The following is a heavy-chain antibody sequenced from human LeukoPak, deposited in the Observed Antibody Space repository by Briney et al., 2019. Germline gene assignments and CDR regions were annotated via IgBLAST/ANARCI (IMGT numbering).Heavy chain of an antibody. CDR3: RDPFDY. J-gene: IGHJ4*02. CDR1: GFSFSSYG. V-gene: IGHV3-30*02. CDR2: IRFDGSNK. Sequence: GGSLRLSCAASGFSFSSYGMHWVRQAPGKGLEWVAFIRFDGSNKYYADSVKGRFTISRDNSKNTLYLQMNNLRAEDTAVYYCRDPFDYWGQGTLVTVSS.